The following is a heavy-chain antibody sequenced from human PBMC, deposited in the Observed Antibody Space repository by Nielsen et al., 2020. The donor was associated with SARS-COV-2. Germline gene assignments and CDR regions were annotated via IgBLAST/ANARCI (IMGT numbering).Heavy chain of an antibody. J-gene: IGHJ4*02. CDR1: GGSISSDSHY. V-gene: IGHV4-61*01. CDR2: IFYRGNT. Sequence: SETLSLTCNVSGGSISSDSHYWSWLRQHPGKGLEWIGYIFYRGNTNYNPSLKSRVTISVDTSKNQFSLKVNSVTAADTAVYYCVRIDMATISVDYWGRGTLVTVSS. D-gene: IGHD5-24*01. CDR3: VRIDMATISVDY.